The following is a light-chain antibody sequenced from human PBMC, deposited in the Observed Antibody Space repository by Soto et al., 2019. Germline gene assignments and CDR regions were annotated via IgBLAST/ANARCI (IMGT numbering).Light chain of an antibody. CDR3: CSFATTFAWV. CDR1: SSDIGGYNR. CDR2: EVN. J-gene: IGLJ7*01. V-gene: IGLV2-23*02. Sequence: QSALTQPASVSGSPGQSITISCTGTSSDIGGYNRVSWYQKHPGRAPKLIIDEVNRRPTGVSNRFSGSKSVNTASLTISGLQAEDEADYYCCSFATTFAWVFGGGTQLTVL.